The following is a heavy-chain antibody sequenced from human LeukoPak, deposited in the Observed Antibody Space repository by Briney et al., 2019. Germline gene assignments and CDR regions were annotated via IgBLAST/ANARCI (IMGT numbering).Heavy chain of an antibody. CDR1: GGTFGSYA. CDR3: ARERGYDLVFDY. Sequence: SVKVSCEASGGTFGSYAISWVRQAPGQGLEWMGRIIPILGIANYAQKFQGRVTITADKSTSTAYVELSSLRSEDTAVYYCARERGYDLVFDYWGQGTLVTVSS. D-gene: IGHD5-12*01. CDR2: IIPILGIA. J-gene: IGHJ4*02. V-gene: IGHV1-69*04.